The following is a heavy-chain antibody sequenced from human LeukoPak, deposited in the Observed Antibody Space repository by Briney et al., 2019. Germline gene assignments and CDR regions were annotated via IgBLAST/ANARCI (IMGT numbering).Heavy chain of an antibody. Sequence: ASVKVSCKASGYTFTSYDINWVRQATGQGLEWMVWMNPNSGNTGYAQKFQGRVTMTRNTSISTAYMELSSLRSEDTGVYYCARGSDYGDAFDIWGQGTMVTVSS. V-gene: IGHV1-8*01. CDR3: ARGSDYGDAFDI. J-gene: IGHJ3*02. CDR2: MNPNSGNT. D-gene: IGHD4-17*01. CDR1: GYTFTSYD.